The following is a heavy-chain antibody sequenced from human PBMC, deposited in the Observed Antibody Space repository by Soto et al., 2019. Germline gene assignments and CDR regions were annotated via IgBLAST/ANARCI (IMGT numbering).Heavy chain of an antibody. D-gene: IGHD2-15*01. CDR3: ARITGYCSGGSWSN. Sequence: QPGGSLRLSCAASGFTFSSYAMHWVRQAPGKGLEWVAVISYDGSNKYYADSVKGRFTISRDNSKNTLYLQMNSLRAEDTAVYYCARITGYCSGGSWSNWGQGTLVTV. V-gene: IGHV3-30-3*01. J-gene: IGHJ4*02. CDR1: GFTFSSYA. CDR2: ISYDGSNK.